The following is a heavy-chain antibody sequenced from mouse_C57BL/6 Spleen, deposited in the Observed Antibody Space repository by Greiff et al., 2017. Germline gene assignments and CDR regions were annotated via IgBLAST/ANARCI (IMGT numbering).Heavy chain of an antibody. V-gene: IGHV1-18*01. CDR2: INPNNGGT. CDR1: GYTFTDYN. CDR3: AREGTTVVGPYWYFDV. J-gene: IGHJ1*03. D-gene: IGHD1-1*01. Sequence: VQLQQSGPELVKPGASVKIPCKASGYTFTDYNMDWVKQSHGKSLEWIGDINPNNGGTIYNQKFKGKATLTVDKSSSTAYMELRSLTSEDTAVYYCAREGTTVVGPYWYFDVWGTGTTVTVSS.